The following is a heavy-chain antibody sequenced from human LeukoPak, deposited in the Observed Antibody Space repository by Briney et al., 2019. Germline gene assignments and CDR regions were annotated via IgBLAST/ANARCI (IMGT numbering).Heavy chain of an antibody. Sequence: SVNVSCTSSEGAVSGYTVGLGRQAPGQRLEWMGGIIPIFGTANYAQKFQGRVTITTDESTSKAYMELSSLRSEDMAVYYCARENALWFGEWRFVFDPWGQGTLVTVSS. D-gene: IGHD3-10*01. V-gene: IGHV1-69*05. J-gene: IGHJ5*02. CDR1: EGAVSGYT. CDR2: IIPIFGTA. CDR3: ARENALWFGEWRFVFDP.